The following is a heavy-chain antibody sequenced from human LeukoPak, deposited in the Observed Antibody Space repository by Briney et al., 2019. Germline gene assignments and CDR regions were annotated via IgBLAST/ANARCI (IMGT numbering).Heavy chain of an antibody. CDR3: AKDEGYCSSTSCYYMDI. CDR1: GFTFSSYA. J-gene: IGHJ6*03. D-gene: IGHD2-2*01. CDR2: ISGSGGST. Sequence: GGSLRLSCAASGFTFSSYAMSWVRQAPGKGLEWVSAISGSGGSTYYADSVKGRFTISRDNSKNTLYLQMNSLRAEDTAVYYCAKDEGYCSSTSCYYMDIWGKGTTVTVPS. V-gene: IGHV3-23*01.